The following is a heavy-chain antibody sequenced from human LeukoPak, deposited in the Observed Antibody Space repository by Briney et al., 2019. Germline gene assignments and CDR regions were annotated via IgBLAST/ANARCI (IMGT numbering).Heavy chain of an antibody. D-gene: IGHD1-26*01. Sequence: GASVKVSCKVSGYTLSELSTHWVRQAPGRGLEWMGWINPNSGGTNYAQMFQGRVTMTRDTSISTAYMELSRLRSDDTAVYYCARRGSWVPFDYWGQGILVAVSS. CDR2: INPNSGGT. V-gene: IGHV1-2*02. J-gene: IGHJ4*02. CDR3: ARRGSWVPFDY. CDR1: GYTLSELS.